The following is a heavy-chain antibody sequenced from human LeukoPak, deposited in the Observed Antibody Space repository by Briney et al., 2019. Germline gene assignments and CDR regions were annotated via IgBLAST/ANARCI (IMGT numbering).Heavy chain of an antibody. CDR2: VDSEDGET. CDR3: ATGGIAAAGTGNWFDP. CDR1: GYTFTDYY. D-gene: IGHD6-13*01. Sequence: ASVKVSCKVSGYTFTDYYMHWVQQAPGKGLEWMGLVDSEDGETIYAEKFQGRVTITADTSTDTAYMELSSLRPEDTAVYYCATGGIAAAGTGNWFDPWGQGTLVTVSS. V-gene: IGHV1-69-2*01. J-gene: IGHJ5*02.